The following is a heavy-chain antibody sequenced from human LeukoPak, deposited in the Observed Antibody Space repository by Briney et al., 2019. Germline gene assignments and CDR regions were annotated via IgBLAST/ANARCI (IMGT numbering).Heavy chain of an antibody. CDR1: GYTFTDYY. CDR3: ARDKQVAGKRYYYYGMDV. J-gene: IGHJ6*02. D-gene: IGHD6-19*01. V-gene: IGHV1-2*02. CDR2: INPNSGDT. Sequence: ASVKVSCKASGYTFTDYYIHWVRQAPGQGLEWMGWINPNSGDTNYAQRFQGRVTMTRDTSLTTAYMELRRLRSDDTAVYYCARDKQVAGKRYYYYGMDVWGQGTTVTVSS.